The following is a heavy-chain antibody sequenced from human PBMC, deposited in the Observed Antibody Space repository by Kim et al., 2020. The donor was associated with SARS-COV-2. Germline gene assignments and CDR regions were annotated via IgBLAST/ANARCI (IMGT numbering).Heavy chain of an antibody. V-gene: IGHV3-21*01. J-gene: IGHJ5*02. CDR1: GFTFSSYS. CDR3: ARGGYCSSTSCSFGGRGWFGP. CDR2: ISSSSSYI. D-gene: IGHD2-2*01. Sequence: LSLTCAASGFTFSSYSMNWVRQAPGKGLEWVSSISSSSSYIYYADSVKGRFTTSRDNAKNSLYLQMNSLRAEATAVYYCARGGYCSSTSCSFGGRGWFGPWGQGALVTVSS.